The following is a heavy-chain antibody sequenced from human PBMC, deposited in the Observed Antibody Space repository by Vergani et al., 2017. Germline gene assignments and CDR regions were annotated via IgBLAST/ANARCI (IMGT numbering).Heavy chain of an antibody. V-gene: IGHV4-59*01. J-gene: IGHJ4*02. CDR1: GGSISSYY. CDR2: IYYSGIT. CDR3: ARGGWEPYYFDY. D-gene: IGHD1-26*01. Sequence: QVQLQESGPGLVKPSETLSLTCTVSGGSISSYYWSWIRQPPGKGLEWIGYIYYSGITNYNPSLKSRVTISVDTSKNQFSLKLSSVTAADTAVYYCARGGWEPYYFDYWGQGTLVTVSS.